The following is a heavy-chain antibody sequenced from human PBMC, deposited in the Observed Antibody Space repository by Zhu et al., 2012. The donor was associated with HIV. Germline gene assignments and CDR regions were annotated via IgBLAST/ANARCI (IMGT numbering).Heavy chain of an antibody. V-gene: IGHV4-59*11. CDR1: SGSIRSHY. CDR2: IHHSGSS. D-gene: IGHD5-24*01. CDR3: ARSPTRDGYEYYHYGNGR. Sequence: QVQLQESGPGLVKPSETLSLTCNVSSGSIRSHYWSWIRQPPGKGLEWIGDIHHSGSSNYNPSLKSRGTMSIDPSKNQFSLKLKSVTAADTAVYYCARSPTRDGYEYYHYGNGRLGPRGHSHRLL. J-gene: IGHJ6*02.